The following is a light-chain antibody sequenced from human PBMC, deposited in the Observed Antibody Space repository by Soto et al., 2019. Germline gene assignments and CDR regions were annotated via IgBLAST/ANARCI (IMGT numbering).Light chain of an antibody. CDR3: SSCATSITRV. CDR1: SSDIGIYKY. CDR2: EVT. Sequence: TQPPSASGTPGQRVTISCTGSSSDIGIYKYVSWYQQHPGKVPKLIIYEVTNRPSGVSNRFSGSKSGNTASRTISVLQSEDEADYYCSSCATSITRVFGPGTKVTVL. V-gene: IGLV2-14*01. J-gene: IGLJ1*01.